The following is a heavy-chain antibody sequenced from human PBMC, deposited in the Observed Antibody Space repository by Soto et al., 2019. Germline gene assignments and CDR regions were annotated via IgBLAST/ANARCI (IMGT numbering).Heavy chain of an antibody. CDR3: AREGEYRLLAYGAFDI. Sequence: GGSLRLSCAASGFTFSSYGMHWVRQAPGKGLEWVAVICYDGSNKYYADSVKGRFTISRDNSINTLYLQMNSLRAEDTAVFYCAREGEYRLLAYGAFDIWGQGTMVTVSS. D-gene: IGHD2-2*01. V-gene: IGHV3-33*01. CDR1: GFTFSSYG. J-gene: IGHJ3*02. CDR2: ICYDGSNK.